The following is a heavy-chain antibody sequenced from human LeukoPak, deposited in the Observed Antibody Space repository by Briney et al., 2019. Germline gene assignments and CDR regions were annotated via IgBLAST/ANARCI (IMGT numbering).Heavy chain of an antibody. CDR1: GFTVSSYY. CDR2: IYSGGST. V-gene: IGHV3-53*01. CDR3: ARDLVDYYYMDV. J-gene: IGHJ6*03. D-gene: IGHD3-9*01. Sequence: PGGSLRLSCAASGFTVSSYYMSWVRQAPGKGLEWVSVIYSGGSTYYAASVKGRFTISRDKSKNTLYLQMNSRRAEDTAVYYCARDLVDYYYMDVWGKGTTVTVSS.